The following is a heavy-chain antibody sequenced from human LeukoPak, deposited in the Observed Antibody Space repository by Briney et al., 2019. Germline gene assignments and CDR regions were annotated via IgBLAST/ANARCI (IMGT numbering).Heavy chain of an antibody. V-gene: IGHV3-7*01. J-gene: IGHJ6*03. CDR3: ARDKSSSWYYYYYMDV. D-gene: IGHD6-13*01. CDR1: GFTFSSYW. Sequence: GGSLGLSCAASGFTFSSYWMSWVRQAPGKGLEWVANIKQDGSEKYYVDSVKGRFTISRDNAKNSLYLQMNSLRAEDTAVYYCARDKSSSWYYYYYMDVWGKGTTVTVSS. CDR2: IKQDGSEK.